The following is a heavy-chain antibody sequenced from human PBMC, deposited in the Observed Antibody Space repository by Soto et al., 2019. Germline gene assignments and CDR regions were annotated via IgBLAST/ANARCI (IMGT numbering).Heavy chain of an antibody. CDR1: GFTFSSYA. D-gene: IGHD3-22*01. CDR2: ISYDGSNK. Sequence: GGSLRLSCAASGFTFSSYAMHWVRQAPGKGLEWVAVISYDGSNKYYADSVEGRFTISRDNSKNTLYLQMNSLRTEDTAVYYCARGQAMIVVDNAFDIWGQGTMVTVSS. V-gene: IGHV3-30-3*01. CDR3: ARGQAMIVVDNAFDI. J-gene: IGHJ3*02.